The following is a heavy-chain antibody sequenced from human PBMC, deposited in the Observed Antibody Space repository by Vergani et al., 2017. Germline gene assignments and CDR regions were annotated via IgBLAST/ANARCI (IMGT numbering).Heavy chain of an antibody. CDR3: ARDPLYSTTWPFRLLEMDV. CDR1: GGSISRGSYY. D-gene: IGHD6-13*01. CDR2: FYTGGGT. J-gene: IGHJ6*04. Sequence: QVQLQESGPGLVRPSQTLSLTCTVSGGSISRGSYYWSWFRQPAGKGLEWIGRFYTGGGTSYNPSLKSRVTISVDTSKNQFSLQLSSVTAADTAVYYCARDPLYSTTWPFRLLEMDVWGKGTTVTVSS. V-gene: IGHV4-61*02.